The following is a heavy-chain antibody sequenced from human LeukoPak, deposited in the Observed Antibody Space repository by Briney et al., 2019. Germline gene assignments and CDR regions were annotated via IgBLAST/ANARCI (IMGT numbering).Heavy chain of an antibody. J-gene: IGHJ4*02. Sequence: PSETLSLTCTVSGGSISSSSYYWGWIRQTPGEGLEWIATIYYSGTTSYNPSLKSRVTISVDTSKNQFSLKLSSVTAADTAVYYCARRSSSWYYFDYWGQGTLVTVSS. CDR1: GGSISSSSYY. CDR2: IYYSGTT. V-gene: IGHV4-39*01. D-gene: IGHD6-13*01. CDR3: ARRSSSWYYFDY.